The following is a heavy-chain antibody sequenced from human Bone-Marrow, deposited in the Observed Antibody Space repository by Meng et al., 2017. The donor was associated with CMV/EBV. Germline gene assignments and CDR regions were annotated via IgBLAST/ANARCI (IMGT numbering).Heavy chain of an antibody. CDR1: GYTFTSYG. V-gene: IGHV1-18*01. Sequence: ASVKVSCKASGYTFTSYGVSWVRQAPGQGLEWMGWISAYNGNTNYAQKFQGRVTITADKSTSTAYMELSSLRSEDTAVYYCARDRLGATVERYYYYGMDVWGQGTTVTVSS. CDR2: ISAYNGNT. J-gene: IGHJ6*02. D-gene: IGHD1-26*01. CDR3: ARDRLGATVERYYYYGMDV.